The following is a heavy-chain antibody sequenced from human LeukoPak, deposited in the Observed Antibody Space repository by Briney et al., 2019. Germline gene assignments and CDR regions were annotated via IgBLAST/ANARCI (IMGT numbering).Heavy chain of an antibody. Sequence: GESLKISCKGSGYSFTSYWIGWVRQMPGKGLEWMGIIYPGDSDTRYSPSFQGQVTISADKSISTAYLQWSSLKASDTAMYYCARLITMIRNGNGGSFDPWGQGTLVTVSS. CDR1: GYSFTSYW. CDR2: IYPGDSDT. CDR3: ARLITMIRNGNGGSFDP. D-gene: IGHD3-22*01. J-gene: IGHJ5*02. V-gene: IGHV5-51*01.